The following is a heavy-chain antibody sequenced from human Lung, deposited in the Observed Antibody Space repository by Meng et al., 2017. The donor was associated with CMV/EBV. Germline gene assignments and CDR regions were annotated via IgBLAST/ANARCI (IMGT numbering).Heavy chain of an antibody. V-gene: IGHV1-2*02. CDR2: INPNSGGT. D-gene: IGHD1-26*01. CDR1: GYTFTGYY. CDR3: ARGPIVWGRFDP. J-gene: IGHJ5*02. Sequence: SCKASGYTFTGYYMHWVRQAPGQGLEWMGWINPNSGGTNYAQKFQGRVTMTRDTSISTAYMELSRLRSDDTAVYYCARGPIVWGRFDPWGQGTPVTVSS.